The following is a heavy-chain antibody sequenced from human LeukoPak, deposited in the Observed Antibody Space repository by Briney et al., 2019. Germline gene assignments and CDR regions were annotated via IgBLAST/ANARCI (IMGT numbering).Heavy chain of an antibody. V-gene: IGHV1-69*13. D-gene: IGHD4-17*01. Sequence: EASVKVSCKASGYTFTSYGISWVRQAPGQGLEWMGGIIPIFGTANYAQKFQGRVTITADESTSTAYMELSSLRSEDTAVYYCARTVSVSYYYYMDVWGKGTTVTISS. CDR3: ARTVSVSYYYYMDV. CDR2: IIPIFGTA. J-gene: IGHJ6*03. CDR1: GYTFTSYG.